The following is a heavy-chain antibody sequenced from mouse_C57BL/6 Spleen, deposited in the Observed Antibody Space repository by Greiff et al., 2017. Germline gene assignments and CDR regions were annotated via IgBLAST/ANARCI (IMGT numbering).Heavy chain of an antibody. CDR1: GYTFTDYE. J-gene: IGHJ2*01. D-gene: IGHD2-1*01. V-gene: IGHV1-15*01. Sequence: QVQLKQSGAELVRPGASVTLSCKASGYTFTDYEMHWVKQTPVHGLEWIGAIDPETGGTAYNQKFKGKAILTADKSSSTAYMELRSLTSEDSAVYYCTRRLYYGDYFDYWGQGTTLTVSS. CDR2: IDPETGGT. CDR3: TRRLYYGDYFDY.